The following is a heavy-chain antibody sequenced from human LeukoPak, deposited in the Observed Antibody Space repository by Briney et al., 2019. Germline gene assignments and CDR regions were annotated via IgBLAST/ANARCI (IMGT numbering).Heavy chain of an antibody. CDR2: INPSGGST. V-gene: IGHV1-46*03. Sequence: GASVKVSCKASGYAFTSYYMHWVRQAPGQGLEWMGIINPSGGSTSYAQKFQGRVTMTRDTSTSTFYMELSSLRSEDTAVYYCARDWQQQPERDLHRHRYYYYYMDVWGKGTTVTVSS. J-gene: IGHJ6*03. CDR3: ARDWQQQPERDLHRHRYYYYYMDV. D-gene: IGHD6-13*01. CDR1: GYAFTSYY.